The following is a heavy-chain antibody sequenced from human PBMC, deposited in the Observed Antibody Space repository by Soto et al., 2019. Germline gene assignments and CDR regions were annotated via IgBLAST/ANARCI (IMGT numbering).Heavy chain of an antibody. CDR1: GGSFSKYS. CDR2: IIPYLGVI. V-gene: IGHV1-69*02. D-gene: IGHD3-3*01. CDR3: ASASAPDVDY. J-gene: IGHJ4*02. Sequence: QFPLVQSGAEVKKPGSSVKVSCKASGGSFSKYSISWIRQAPGQGLEWMGRIIPYLGVITYAQKFKGRVTISADEFTGTGHMDLKSLGSEDTATYFCASASAPDVDYWGQVSLISVS.